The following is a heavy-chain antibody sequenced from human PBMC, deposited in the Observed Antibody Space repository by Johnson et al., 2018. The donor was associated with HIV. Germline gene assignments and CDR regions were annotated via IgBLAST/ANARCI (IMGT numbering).Heavy chain of an antibody. Sequence: EVQLVESGGGLIQPGGSLRLSCAVSGLSVSINYITWVRQAPGKGLEWVSPISGSDHSTYYADSVKGRFTISRDNSKSTLYLQMNSLRAEDTAVYYCARVRTGRENAFDIWGQGTMVTVSS. CDR2: ISGSDHST. CDR3: ARVRTGRENAFDI. J-gene: IGHJ3*02. D-gene: IGHD2-8*02. CDR1: GLSVSINY. V-gene: IGHV3-66*03.